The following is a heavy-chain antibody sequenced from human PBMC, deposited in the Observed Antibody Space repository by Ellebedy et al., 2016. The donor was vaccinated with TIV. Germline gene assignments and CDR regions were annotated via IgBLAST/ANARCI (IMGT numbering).Heavy chain of an antibody. V-gene: IGHV1-69*13. CDR1: GYTFTSYG. CDR3: ASSKFGELFPDDAFDI. CDR2: IIPIFGTA. Sequence: SVKVSXXASGYTFTSYGISWVRQAPGQGLEWMGGIIPIFGTANYAQKFQGRVTITADESTSTAYMELSSLRSEDTAVYYCASSKFGELFPDDAFDIWGQGTMVTVSS. J-gene: IGHJ3*02. D-gene: IGHD3-10*01.